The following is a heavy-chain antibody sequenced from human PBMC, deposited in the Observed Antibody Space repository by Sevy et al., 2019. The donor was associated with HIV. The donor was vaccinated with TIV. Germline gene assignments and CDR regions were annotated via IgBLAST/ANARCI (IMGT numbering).Heavy chain of an antibody. Sequence: GGSLRLSCAASGFTFSSYAMTWVSQAPGRGLEWVSAINNNGGDTHYADSVKGRFTISRDNSRNTLYLQMNSLRVEDTAVYYCSKAPGRYVDIYMIEWGQGTLVTVSS. J-gene: IGHJ4*02. CDR3: SKAPGRYVDIYMIE. D-gene: IGHD5-12*01. CDR2: INNNGGDT. CDR1: GFTFSSYA. V-gene: IGHV3-23*01.